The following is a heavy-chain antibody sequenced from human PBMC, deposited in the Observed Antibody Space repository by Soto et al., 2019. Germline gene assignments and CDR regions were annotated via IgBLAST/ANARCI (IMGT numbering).Heavy chain of an antibody. CDR3: ARVGDSSGRYLAY. J-gene: IGHJ4*02. CDR1: GFTVSTNY. Sequence: GGSLRLSCAASGFTVSTNYMSWVRQAPGTGLEWVPVIYSGVSTNYADSVKGRFTISRDNSKNTLYLQMNSLRAEDTAVYYCARVGDSSGRYLAYWDQVTLVAVSS. CDR2: IYSGVST. V-gene: IGHV3-53*01. D-gene: IGHD6-19*01.